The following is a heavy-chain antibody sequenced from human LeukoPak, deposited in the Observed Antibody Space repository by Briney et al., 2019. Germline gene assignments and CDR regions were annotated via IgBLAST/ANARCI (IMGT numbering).Heavy chain of an antibody. D-gene: IGHD2-2*01. Sequence: GASVKVSCKASGGTFSSYAISWVRQAPGQGLEWMGRIIPILGIANYAQKFQGRVTITADKSTSTAYMELSSLRSEDTAVYYCARGGHLGYCSSTSCYVGGYSDYYYGMDVWGQGTTVTVSS. CDR2: IIPILGIA. CDR3: ARGGHLGYCSSTSCYVGGYSDYYYGMDV. J-gene: IGHJ6*02. V-gene: IGHV1-69*04. CDR1: GGTFSSYA.